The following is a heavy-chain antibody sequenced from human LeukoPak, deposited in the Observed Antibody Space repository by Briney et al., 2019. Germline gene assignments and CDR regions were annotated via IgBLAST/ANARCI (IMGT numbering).Heavy chain of an antibody. CDR2: INPNSGGT. CDR3: ARGHDDFWSGYSTYGMDV. CDR1: GYTFTGYY. D-gene: IGHD3-3*01. Sequence: ASVKVSCKASGYTFTGYYMHWVQQAPGQGLEWMGWINPNSGGTNYAQKFQGRVTMTRDTSISTAYMELSRLRSDDTAVYYCARGHDDFWSGYSTYGMDVWGQGTTVTVSS. J-gene: IGHJ6*02. V-gene: IGHV1-2*02.